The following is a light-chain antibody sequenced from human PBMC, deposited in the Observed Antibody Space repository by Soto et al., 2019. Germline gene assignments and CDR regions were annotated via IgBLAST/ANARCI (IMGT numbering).Light chain of an antibody. CDR3: QHYANSVWT. CDR1: QSVSSSQ. V-gene: IGKV3-20*01. CDR2: AAS. Sequence: IVLTQSPDTLSLSPGERAILSCRASQSVSSSQLVWYQQKPGQAPRLLIYAASSRATGIPDRFSGSGSGTDFTLTVSELETEDFAVYYCQHYANSVWTFGQGTNVEIK. J-gene: IGKJ1*01.